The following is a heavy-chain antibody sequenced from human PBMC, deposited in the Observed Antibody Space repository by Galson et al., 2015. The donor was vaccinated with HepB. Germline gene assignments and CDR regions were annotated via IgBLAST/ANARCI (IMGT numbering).Heavy chain of an antibody. V-gene: IGHV1-69*13. J-gene: IGHJ2*01. D-gene: IGHD6-6*01. CDR3: ARVGLEYSSSSSDWYFDL. CDR1: GGTFSSYA. CDR2: IIPIFGTA. Sequence: SVKVSCKASGGTFSSYAISWVRQAPGQGLGWMGGIIPIFGTANYAQKFQGRVTITADESTSTAYMELSSLRSEDTAVYYCARVGLEYSSSSSDWYFDLWGRGTLVTVSS.